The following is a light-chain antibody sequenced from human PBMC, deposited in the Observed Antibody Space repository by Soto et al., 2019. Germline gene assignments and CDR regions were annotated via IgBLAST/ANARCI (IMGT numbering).Light chain of an antibody. CDR3: QQSYTTPLT. V-gene: IGKV1-39*01. J-gene: IGKJ4*01. CDR2: VAS. Sequence: DIQMTQSPSSLSASVGDRVTITCRASQTISSYLNWYQQRPGTAPKLLIYVASSLQSGVPSRFSGGGSGTDFTLNISSLQPEDFATYYCQQSYTTPLTFGGGTKVDIK. CDR1: QTISSY.